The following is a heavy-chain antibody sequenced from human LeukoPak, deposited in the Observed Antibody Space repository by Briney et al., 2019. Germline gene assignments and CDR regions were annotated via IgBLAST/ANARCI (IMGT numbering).Heavy chain of an antibody. CDR3: ARQGYGGSWDHFEF. D-gene: IGHD2-15*01. V-gene: IGHV4-4*07. CDR2: IYTTGTT. J-gene: IGHJ4*02. Sequence: ASDTLSLTCTVSGGSINSYFWGWVRQPAGKGLEWIGRIYTTGTTHLNPSLRSRLTMSVDTSKNLFSLNLSSVTAADTAVYYCARQGYGGSWDHFEFWGRGTLVTVSS. CDR1: GGSINSYF.